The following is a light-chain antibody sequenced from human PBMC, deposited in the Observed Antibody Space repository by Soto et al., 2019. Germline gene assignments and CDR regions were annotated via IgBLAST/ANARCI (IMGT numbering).Light chain of an antibody. CDR3: QQYGSSPYT. J-gene: IGKJ5*01. V-gene: IGKV3-15*01. CDR1: QRVTSN. CDR2: GMS. Sequence: TQSPATLSLSPGERAILSCRASQRVTSNLAWYQQKPGQSPRLLIYGMSIRATGVPDRFSGSGSGTEFTLTISNLQSADFAVYYCQQYGSSPYTFGLGTRLEIK.